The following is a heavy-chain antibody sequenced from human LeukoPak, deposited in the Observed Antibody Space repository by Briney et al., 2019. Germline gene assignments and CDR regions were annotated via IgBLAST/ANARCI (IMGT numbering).Heavy chain of an antibody. Sequence: GESLKISCKGSGYSFTSYWIGWVRQMPGKGLEWMGIIYPGDSDTRYSPSFQGQVTISADKSISTAYLQWSSLKASGTAMYYCARNSRVAVDIISAFDIWGQGTMVTVSS. D-gene: IGHD6-19*01. CDR1: GYSFTSYW. V-gene: IGHV5-51*01. CDR2: IYPGDSDT. CDR3: ARNSRVAVDIISAFDI. J-gene: IGHJ3*02.